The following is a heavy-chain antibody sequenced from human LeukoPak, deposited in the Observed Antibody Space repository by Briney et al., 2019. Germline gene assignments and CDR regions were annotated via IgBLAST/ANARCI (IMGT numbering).Heavy chain of an antibody. CDR3: ARDPTPNIVVVPAAIRRATSYYYYGMDV. CDR2: ISAYNGNT. V-gene: IGHV1-18*01. CDR1: GYTFTSYG. D-gene: IGHD2-2*02. Sequence: SVNVSCKASGYTFTSYGISEVRQAPGQGLEWMGWISAYNGNTNYTQKLQGRVTMTTDASTSTAYMELRSLRSDDTAVYYCARDPTPNIVVVPAAIRRATSYYYYGMDVWGQGTTVTVSS. J-gene: IGHJ6*02.